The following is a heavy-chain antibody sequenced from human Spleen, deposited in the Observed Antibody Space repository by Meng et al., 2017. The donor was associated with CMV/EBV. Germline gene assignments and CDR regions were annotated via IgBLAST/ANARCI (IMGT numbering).Heavy chain of an antibody. D-gene: IGHD3-3*01. Sequence: GGSLRLSCAASGFTFSYYWMHWVRQAPGKGLVWVSRVNSDGSTTTYADSVKGRFTISGDNAKNTLYLQMNSLRAEDTAVYYCARGATIFGVVNWGFDYWGQGTLVTVSS. J-gene: IGHJ4*02. V-gene: IGHV3-74*01. CDR1: GFTFSYYW. CDR2: VNSDGSTT. CDR3: ARGATIFGVVNWGFDY.